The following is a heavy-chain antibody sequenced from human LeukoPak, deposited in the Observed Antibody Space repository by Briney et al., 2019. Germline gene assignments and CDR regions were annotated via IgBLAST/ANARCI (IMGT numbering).Heavy chain of an antibody. D-gene: IGHD3-16*02. J-gene: IGHJ4*02. Sequence: SETLSLTCTVSGGSISSYYWSWIRQPPGKGLEWIGYIYYSGSTNYNPSLKSRVTISVDTSKNQFSLKLSSVTAADTAVYYCARETRLGELSSLSFDYWGQGTLVTVSS. CDR3: ARETRLGELSSLSFDY. CDR1: GGSISSYY. V-gene: IGHV4-59*01. CDR2: IYYSGST.